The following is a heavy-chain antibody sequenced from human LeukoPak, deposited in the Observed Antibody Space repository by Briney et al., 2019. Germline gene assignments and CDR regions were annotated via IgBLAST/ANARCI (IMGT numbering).Heavy chain of an antibody. D-gene: IGHD4-11*01. CDR2: ISGSGGST. J-gene: IGHJ4*02. V-gene: IGHV3-23*01. CDR1: GFTFSSYA. CDR3: ARDLDYSKGFDY. Sequence: QPGGSLRLSCAASGFTFSSYAMSWVRQAPGKGLEWVSAISGSGGSTYYADSVKGRFTISRDNSKNTLYLQMNSLRAEDTAVYYCARDLDYSKGFDYWGQGTLVTVSS.